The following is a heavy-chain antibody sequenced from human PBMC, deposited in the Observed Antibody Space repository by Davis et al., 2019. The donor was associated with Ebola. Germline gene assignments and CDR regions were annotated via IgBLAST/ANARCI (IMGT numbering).Heavy chain of an antibody. J-gene: IGHJ5*02. CDR3: AKDRLSVYAIDNWFDP. CDR2: ISGSGGST. Sequence: GGSLRLSCAASGFTFSSYGMHWVRQAPGKGLEWVSAISGSGGSTYYADSVKGRFTISRDNSKNTLYLQMNSLRAEDTDVYYCAKDRLSVYAIDNWFDPWGQGTLVTVSS. CDR1: GFTFSSYG. V-gene: IGHV3-23*01. D-gene: IGHD2-8*01.